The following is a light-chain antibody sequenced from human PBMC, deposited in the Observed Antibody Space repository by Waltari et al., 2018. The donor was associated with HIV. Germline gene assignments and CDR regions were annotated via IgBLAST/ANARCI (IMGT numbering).Light chain of an antibody. CDR2: AVS. CDR1: TNYVASYTY. J-gene: IGLJ2*01. Sequence: QSVITLPASVSGSPGPSFTRPCSAPTNYVASYTYDSWDHQSPDNAPKLIIYAVSNLPSGVSSRFSGSKSGNTASLTISGLQAEDEAYYHCSSYSRGALLFGGGTKVTVL. CDR3: SSYSRGALL. V-gene: IGLV2-14*01.